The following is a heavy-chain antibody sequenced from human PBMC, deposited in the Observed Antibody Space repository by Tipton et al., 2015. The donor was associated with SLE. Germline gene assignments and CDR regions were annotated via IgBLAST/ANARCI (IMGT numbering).Heavy chain of an antibody. CDR3: ARGGHCTSDSCYVYYYYMDV. CDR1: GDSISSYH. V-gene: IGHV4-59*01. Sequence: TLSLTCTLSGDSISSYHWSWIRQPPGKGLEWIGYVFYNGNTNYNASLKSRVTMSVDTSKSQFSLQLRSVTAADTAVYYCARGGHCTSDSCYVYYYYMDVWGEGTTVAVPS. CDR2: VFYNGNT. D-gene: IGHD2-2*01. J-gene: IGHJ6*03.